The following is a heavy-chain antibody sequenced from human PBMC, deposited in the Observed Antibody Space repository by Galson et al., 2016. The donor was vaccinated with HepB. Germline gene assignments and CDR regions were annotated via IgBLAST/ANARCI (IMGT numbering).Heavy chain of an antibody. CDR3: VSFGN. Sequence: SLRLSCAASGLSVTNQYIMWVRQAPGKGLTWVSIIHNNGGIHYADSVRGRFIMSRDSSKNTVYLQMNNLRNEDTAVNHCVSFGNWGQGTLVTVSP. J-gene: IGHJ4*02. CDR2: IHNNGGI. V-gene: IGHV3-53*01. CDR1: GLSVTNQY. D-gene: IGHD3-3*01.